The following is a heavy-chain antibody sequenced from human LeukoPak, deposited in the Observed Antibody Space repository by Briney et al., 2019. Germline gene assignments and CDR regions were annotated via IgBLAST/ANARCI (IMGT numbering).Heavy chain of an antibody. CDR1: GASISSYY. CDR2: IYTSGTT. D-gene: IGHD5-18*01. J-gene: IGHJ5*02. Sequence: PSETLSLTCTVSGASISSYYWSWIPQPAGKGLEWIGRIYTSGTTNYNPSLKSRVTISVDKSKNQFSLKLSSVTAADTAVYYCARDYVDTTMGQRFDPWGHGTLVTVSS. V-gene: IGHV4-4*07. CDR3: ARDYVDTTMGQRFDP.